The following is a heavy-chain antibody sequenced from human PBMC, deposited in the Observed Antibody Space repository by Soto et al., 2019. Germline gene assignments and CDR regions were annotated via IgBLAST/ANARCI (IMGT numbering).Heavy chain of an antibody. CDR1: GFSLTDSGVG. CDR2: IYWDDDQ. J-gene: IGHJ4*02. D-gene: IGHD2-2*01. V-gene: IGHV2-5*02. CDR3: ARFLLSTNIFYYFDY. Sequence: QITLKESGPSLVKPTQPLTLTCTFSGFSLTDSGVGVAWIRQPPGKALEWLALIYWDDDQRYSPALKSRLTITKDTSMNQVVLTMTNMDPVDTATYYCARFLLSTNIFYYFDYWGQGSLVTVSS.